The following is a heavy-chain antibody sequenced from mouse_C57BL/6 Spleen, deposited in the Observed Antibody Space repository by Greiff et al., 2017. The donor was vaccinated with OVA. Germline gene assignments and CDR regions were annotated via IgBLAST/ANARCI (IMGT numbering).Heavy chain of an antibody. CDR2: ISYDGSN. D-gene: IGHD1-1*01. CDR3: ARVTTVVATTRYFDV. CDR1: GYSITSGYY. J-gene: IGHJ1*03. Sequence: EVQLQESGPGLVKPSQSLSLTCSVTGYSITSGYYWNWIRQFPGNKLEWMGYISYDGSNNYNPSLKNRISITRDTSKNQFFLKLNSVTTEDTATYYCARVTTVVATTRYFDVWGTGTTVTVSS. V-gene: IGHV3-6*01.